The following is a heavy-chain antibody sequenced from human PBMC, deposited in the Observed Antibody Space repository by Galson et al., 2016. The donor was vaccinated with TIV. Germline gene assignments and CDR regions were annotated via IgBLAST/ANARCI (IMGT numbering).Heavy chain of an antibody. CDR3: ARSLVQGVVSQYHGMDV. Sequence: SVKVSCKASGYTFRTYGLSWVRQAPGQGLEWMGWISAYTGNTNYAQKVQGRLTMTTDSSTSTAYMELRSLKSDDTAVYYCARSLVQGVVSQYHGMDVWGQGTTVTVSS. CDR2: ISAYTGNT. D-gene: IGHD3-10*01. J-gene: IGHJ6*02. V-gene: IGHV1-18*01. CDR1: GYTFRTYG.